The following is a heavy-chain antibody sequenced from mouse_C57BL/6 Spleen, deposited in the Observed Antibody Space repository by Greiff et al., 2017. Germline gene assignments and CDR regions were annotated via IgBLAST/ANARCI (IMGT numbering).Heavy chain of an antibody. J-gene: IGHJ3*01. D-gene: IGHD2-14*01. CDR2: IWSGGST. V-gene: IGHV2-2*01. Sequence: VQRVESGPGLVQPSQRLSITCTVSGFSLTSYGVHWVRQSPGKGLEWLGVIWSGGSTDYNASFLSRLSISKDNSKSKVFFKMISRQADDTAIYYWARNRDYWDAWFAYWGQGTLVTVSA. CDR1: GFSLTSYG. CDR3: ARNRDYWDAWFAY.